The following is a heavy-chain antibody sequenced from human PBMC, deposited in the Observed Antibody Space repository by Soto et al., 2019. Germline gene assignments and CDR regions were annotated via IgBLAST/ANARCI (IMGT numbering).Heavy chain of an antibody. CDR2: VSGYNGHT. J-gene: IGHJ5*02. V-gene: IGHV1-18*01. Sequence: QVKLEQSGGEVKKPGASVKVSCKASGYTFLSYGITWVRQAPGQGLEWMGWVSGYNGHTNYAQKFQGRVTMTRDMXTAXXXXXXXXXXXXXXXXXXXXXXXXXTSSXNWFDPWGQGTLVTVSA. CDR3: XXXXXXTSSXNWFDP. CDR1: GYTFLSYG.